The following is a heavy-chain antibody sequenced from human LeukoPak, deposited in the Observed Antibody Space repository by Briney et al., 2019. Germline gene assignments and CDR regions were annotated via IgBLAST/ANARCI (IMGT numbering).Heavy chain of an antibody. CDR1: GFTFSSYG. V-gene: IGHV3-30*02. D-gene: IGHD6-13*01. CDR2: IRYDGSNK. J-gene: IGHJ4*02. Sequence: GGSLRLSCAASGFTFSSYGMHWVRQAPGKGLEWVAFIRYDGSNKYYADSVKGRFTISRDNSKNTLYLQMNSLRAEDTAVYYCAKSAGYSSSWYAPYYYFDYWGQGTLVTVSS. CDR3: AKSAGYSSSWYAPYYYFDY.